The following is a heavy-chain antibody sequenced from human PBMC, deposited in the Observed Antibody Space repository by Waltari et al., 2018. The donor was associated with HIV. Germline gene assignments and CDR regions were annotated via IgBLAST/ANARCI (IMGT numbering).Heavy chain of an antibody. CDR2: INAGNGNT. CDR3: ARLGWAVAADDYYYGMDV. V-gene: IGHV1-3*01. Sequence: QVQLVQSGAEVKKPGASVKVSCKASGYTFTSYAMHWVRQAPGQRLEWMGWINAGNGNTKYSQKFQGRVTITRDTSASTAYMELSSLRSEDTAVYYCARLGWAVAADDYYYGMDVWGQGTTVTVSS. CDR1: GYTFTSYA. J-gene: IGHJ6*02. D-gene: IGHD6-19*01.